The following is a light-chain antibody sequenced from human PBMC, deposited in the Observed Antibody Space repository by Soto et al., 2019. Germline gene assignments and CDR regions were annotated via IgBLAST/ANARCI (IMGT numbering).Light chain of an antibody. J-gene: IGLJ1*01. Sequence: QSVLTQPASVSGSPGQSITISCTGTSSDVGGYNYVSWYQQHPGKAPKLMIYEVSNRPSGVSNRFSGSKSDNTASLTISGLQAEDEADYYCSSYTSRSTFVFGTGTKAPS. CDR3: SSYTSRSTFV. CDR2: EVS. V-gene: IGLV2-14*01. CDR1: SSDVGGYNY.